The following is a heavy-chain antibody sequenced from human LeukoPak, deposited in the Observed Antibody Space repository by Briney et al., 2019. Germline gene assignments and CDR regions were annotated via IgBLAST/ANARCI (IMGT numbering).Heavy chain of an antibody. D-gene: IGHD3-22*01. J-gene: IGHJ4*02. CDR2: ISAYNGNT. CDR1: GGTFSSYA. V-gene: IGHV1-18*01. CDR3: ARDSRHSSGYYDDY. Sequence: ASVKVSCKASGGTFSSYAISWVRQAPGQGLEWMGWISAYNGNTNYAQKLQGRVTMTTDTSTSTAYMELRSLRSDDTAVYYCARDSRHSSGYYDDYWGQGTLVTVSS.